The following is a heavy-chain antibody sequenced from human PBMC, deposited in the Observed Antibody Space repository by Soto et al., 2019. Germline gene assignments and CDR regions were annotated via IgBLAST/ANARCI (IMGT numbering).Heavy chain of an antibody. CDR1: GFTFDDYA. D-gene: IGHD3-3*01. Sequence: GGSLRLSCAASGFTFDDYAMHWVRQAPGKGLEWVSGISWNSNIIAYADSVKGRFTISRDNAKKSLYLQMNSLRAEDTAVYYCARHSIEDFGVITLFDYWGQGTLVTVSS. V-gene: IGHV3-9*01. CDR3: ARHSIEDFGVITLFDY. J-gene: IGHJ4*02. CDR2: ISWNSNII.